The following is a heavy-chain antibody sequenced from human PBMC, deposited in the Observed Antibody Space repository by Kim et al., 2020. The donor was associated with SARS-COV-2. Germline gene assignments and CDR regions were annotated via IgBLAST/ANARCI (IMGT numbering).Heavy chain of an antibody. CDR3: TPERAGSLDN. CDR2: IKNKADGGTI. V-gene: IGHV3-15*01. Sequence: GGSLRLSCAASGFTVSNAWMNWVRQAPGKGPEWVGLIKNKADGGTIDYAAPVKGRFTISRDDSKNTLYLQMNSLKTEDTAVYYCTPERAGSLDNWGQGTL. D-gene: IGHD6-19*01. J-gene: IGHJ4*02. CDR1: GFTVSNAW.